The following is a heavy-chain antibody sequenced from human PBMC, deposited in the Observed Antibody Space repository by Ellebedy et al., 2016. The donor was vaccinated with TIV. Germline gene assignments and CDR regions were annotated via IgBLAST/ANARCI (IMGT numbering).Heavy chain of an antibody. Sequence: GESLKISXAASGFTFSSYGMHWVRQAPGKGLEWVAVIWYDGSNKYYADSVKGRFTISRDNSKNTLYLQMNSLRAEDTAVYYCAPLGQYGSGNGPFDYWGQGTLVTVSS. CDR3: APLGQYGSGNGPFDY. CDR2: IWYDGSNK. CDR1: GFTFSSYG. J-gene: IGHJ4*02. D-gene: IGHD3-10*01. V-gene: IGHV3-33*01.